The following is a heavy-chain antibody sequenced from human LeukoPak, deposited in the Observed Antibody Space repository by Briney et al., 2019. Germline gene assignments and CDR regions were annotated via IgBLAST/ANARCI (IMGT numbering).Heavy chain of an antibody. CDR2: INSDGSST. CDR3: ARVVSSGYSSSWYFDY. V-gene: IGHV3-74*01. J-gene: IGHJ4*02. D-gene: IGHD6-13*01. CDR1: GFTFSSYW. Sequence: GGSLRLSCAASGFTFSSYWMHWVRQAPGKGLVWVSRINSDGSSTSYADSVKGRFTISRDNAKNTLYLQMNSLRAEDAAVYYCARVVSSGYSSSWYFDYWGQGTLVTVSS.